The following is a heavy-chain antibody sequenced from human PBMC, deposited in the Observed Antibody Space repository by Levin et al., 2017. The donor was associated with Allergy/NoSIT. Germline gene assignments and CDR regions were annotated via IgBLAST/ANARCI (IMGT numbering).Heavy chain of an antibody. Sequence: SQTLSLTCAISGDSVSSNSAAWNWIRQSPSRGLEWLGRTYYRSKWYNDYAVSVKSRITINPDTSKNQFSLQLNSVTPEDTAVYYCARDPLRGYSYGPTWFDPWGQGTLVTVSS. CDR3: ARDPLRGYSYGPTWFDP. D-gene: IGHD5-18*01. J-gene: IGHJ5*02. V-gene: IGHV6-1*01. CDR2: TYYRSKWYN. CDR1: GDSVSSNSAA.